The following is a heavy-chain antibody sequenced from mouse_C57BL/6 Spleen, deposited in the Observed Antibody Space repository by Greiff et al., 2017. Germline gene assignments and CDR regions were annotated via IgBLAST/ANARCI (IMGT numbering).Heavy chain of an antibody. V-gene: IGHV1-82*01. J-gene: IGHJ2*01. CDR2: IYPGDGDT. CDR1: GYAFSSSW. Sequence: QVQLQQSGPELVKPGASVKISCKASGYAFSSSWMNWVKQRPGKGLEWIGRIYPGDGDTNYNGKFKGKATLTADKSSSTAYMQLSSLTSEDSAVYFCARGGTTVVAPKRMDYWGQGTTLTVSS. CDR3: ARGGTTVVAPKRMDY. D-gene: IGHD1-1*01.